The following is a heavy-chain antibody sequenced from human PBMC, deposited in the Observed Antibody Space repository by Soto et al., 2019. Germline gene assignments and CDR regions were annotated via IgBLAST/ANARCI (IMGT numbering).Heavy chain of an antibody. V-gene: IGHV4-59*01. D-gene: IGHD2-15*01. CDR3: ARDYGGKSDWFDP. Sequence: SEPLSLTCTVSGCSISSYYWSWIRQPPGKGLEWIGYIYYSGSTNYNPSLKSRVTISLDTSKNQFSLKLRSVTAADTAVYYCARDYGGKSDWFDPWGQGTLVTVS. J-gene: IGHJ5*02. CDR2: IYYSGST. CDR1: GCSISSYY.